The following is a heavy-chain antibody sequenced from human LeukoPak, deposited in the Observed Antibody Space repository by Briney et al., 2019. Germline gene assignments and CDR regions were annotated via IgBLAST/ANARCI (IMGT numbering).Heavy chain of an antibody. CDR1: GYSIRRGYY. CDR2: IYHIGST. D-gene: IGHD3-10*01. CDR3: ARAGWIITSGIDY. J-gene: IGHJ4*02. Sequence: PSETLSLTCGVSGYSIRRGYYWAWIRQPPGKGLEWIGTIYHIGSTYYTPSRGSRVTISVDTSKNEFSLNLKSVTAADTAVYYCARAGWIITSGIDYWGQGALVTVSS. V-gene: IGHV4-38-2*01.